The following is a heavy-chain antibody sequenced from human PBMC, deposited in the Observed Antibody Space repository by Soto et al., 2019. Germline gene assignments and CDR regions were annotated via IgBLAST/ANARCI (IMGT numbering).Heavy chain of an antibody. V-gene: IGHV4-31*01. J-gene: IGHJ4*02. D-gene: IGHD3-10*01. Sequence: QVQLQESGPGLVKPSQTLSLTCTVSGGSISSSGYNWSWIRQHPGKGLEWIGYIYYSGSTYYNPSLKSLVTIAVDTSQNQFSLTLSSGTAADTAVYFCARYGSGSYYPTTFGYWGQGTLVTVSS. CDR2: IYYSGST. CDR1: GGSISSSGYN. CDR3: ARYGSGSYYPTTFGY.